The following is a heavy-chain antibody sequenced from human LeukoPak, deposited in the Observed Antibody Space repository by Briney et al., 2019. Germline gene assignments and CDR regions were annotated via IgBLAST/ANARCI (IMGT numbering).Heavy chain of an antibody. CDR2: IRYDGSNK. V-gene: IGHV3-30*02. CDR1: GFTFSSYG. J-gene: IGHJ4*02. D-gene: IGHD1-14*01. CDR3: AKVRDLIGEPLDY. Sequence: GGFLRLSCAASGFTFSSYGMHWVRQAPGKGLEWVAFIRYDGSNKYYADSVKGRFTISRDNSKNTLYLQMNSLRAEDTAVYYCAKVRDLIGEPLDYWGQGTLVTVSS.